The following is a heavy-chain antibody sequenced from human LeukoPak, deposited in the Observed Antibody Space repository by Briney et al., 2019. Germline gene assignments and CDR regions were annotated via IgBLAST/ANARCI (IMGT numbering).Heavy chain of an antibody. J-gene: IGHJ4*02. Sequence: SETLSLTCTVSGGSISSSSYYWGWIRQPPGKGLEWIGSIYYSGSTYYNPSLKSRVTISVDTSKNQFSLKLSSVTAADTAVYYCARIRSRKWGFDYWGQGTLVTAS. V-gene: IGHV4-39*07. CDR1: GGSISSSSYY. CDR2: IYYSGST. D-gene: IGHD1-26*01. CDR3: ARIRSRKWGFDY.